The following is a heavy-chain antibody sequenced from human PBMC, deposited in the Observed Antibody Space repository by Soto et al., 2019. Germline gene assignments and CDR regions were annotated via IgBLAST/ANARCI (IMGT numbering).Heavy chain of an antibody. CDR1: GFPFSDSF. CDR3: VRDSARIVVVPRVDGDNWLDP. Sequence: LGLSCAASGFPFSDSFMSWIRQAPLTGLEWVSFISGSSDNIKYADSVKGRFTISRDNAKNSLYLQMNSLRAEDTAVYYCVRDSARIVVVPRVDGDNWLDPWGQGTLVTVSS. J-gene: IGHJ5*02. V-gene: IGHV3-11*06. D-gene: IGHD2-2*01. CDR2: ISGSSDNI.